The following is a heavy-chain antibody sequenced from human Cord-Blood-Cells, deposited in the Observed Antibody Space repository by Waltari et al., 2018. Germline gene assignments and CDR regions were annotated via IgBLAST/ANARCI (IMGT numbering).Heavy chain of an antibody. CDR3: ARGRSWDGAFDI. CDR1: GGSFSGYY. J-gene: IGHJ3*02. D-gene: IGHD1-26*01. V-gene: IGHV4-34*01. Sequence: QVQLQQWGAGLLKPSETLSLTCAVYGGSFSGYYWSWIRQPPGKGLEWIGEINHSGSTDYNPCVKSRVTRSVDTSKNQFSPKLSCVTAADTAVYYCARGRSWDGAFDIWGQGTMVTDSS. CDR2: INHSGST.